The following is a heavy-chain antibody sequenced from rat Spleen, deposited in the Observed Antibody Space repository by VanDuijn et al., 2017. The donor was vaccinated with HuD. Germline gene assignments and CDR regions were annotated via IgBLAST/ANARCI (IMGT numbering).Heavy chain of an antibody. CDR2: ISYGDSSGHSST. V-gene: IGHV5-29*01. Sequence: EVQLVESGGGLVQPGRSLKLSCAASGFNFSDYGMAWVRQAPTKGLEWVATISYGDSSGHSSTYYRDSVKGRFTISRDNAQSTLSLQMDSLRSEDTATYYCARRHYVYTDYFDDWGQGVMVTVSS. CDR3: ARRHYVYTDYFDD. J-gene: IGHJ2*01. CDR1: GFNFSDYG. D-gene: IGHD1-6*01.